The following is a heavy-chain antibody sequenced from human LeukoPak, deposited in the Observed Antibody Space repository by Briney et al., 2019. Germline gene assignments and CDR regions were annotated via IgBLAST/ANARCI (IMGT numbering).Heavy chain of an antibody. CDR3: AKDVALIQLWLNPLLDY. D-gene: IGHD5-18*01. CDR2: ISGSGGST. Sequence: PGGSLRLSCAASGFTFSSYAMSWVRQAPGKGLEWVSAISGSGGSTYYVDSVKGRFTISRDNSKNTLYLQMNSLRAEDTAVYYCAKDVALIQLWLNPLLDYWGQGTLVTVSS. J-gene: IGHJ4*02. CDR1: GFTFSSYA. V-gene: IGHV3-23*01.